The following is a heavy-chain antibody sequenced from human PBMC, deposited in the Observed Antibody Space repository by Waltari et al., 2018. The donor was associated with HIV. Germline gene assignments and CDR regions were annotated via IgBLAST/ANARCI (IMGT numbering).Heavy chain of an antibody. Sequence: EVQLLESGGALAQPGGSLRLACAASGFTFGRYSLSWVRQAPGKGLEWVSSISGSGGGTYYADSVEGRFTISRDNSKNTLSLQMNSLRAEDTALYYCAKQGWSVDQGEGYWGQGTLVTVSS. D-gene: IGHD3-3*01. J-gene: IGHJ4*02. CDR2: ISGSGGGT. CDR3: AKQGWSVDQGEGY. CDR1: GFTFGRYS. V-gene: IGHV3-23*01.